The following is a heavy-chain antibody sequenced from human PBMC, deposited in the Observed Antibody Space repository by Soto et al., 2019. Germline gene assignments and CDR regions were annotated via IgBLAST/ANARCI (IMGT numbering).Heavy chain of an antibody. CDR1: GYTFTSYG. Sequence: ASVKVSCKASGYTFTSYGISWVRQAPGQGLEWMGWISAYNGNTNYAQKLQGRVTMTTDTSTSTAYMELRSLRSDDTAVYYCARGLVYCSGGSCYSGAFDIWGQGTMVTVSS. CDR2: ISAYNGNT. J-gene: IGHJ3*02. CDR3: ARGLVYCSGGSCYSGAFDI. D-gene: IGHD2-15*01. V-gene: IGHV1-18*01.